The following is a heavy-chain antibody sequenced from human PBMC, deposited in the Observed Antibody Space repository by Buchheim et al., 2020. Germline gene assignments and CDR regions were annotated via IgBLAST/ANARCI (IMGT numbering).Heavy chain of an antibody. V-gene: IGHV3-30*18. CDR1: GFTFSSYG. CDR2: ISYDGSNK. J-gene: IGHJ6*02. CDR3: AKASEDIVVVVAATRRYYYYYYGMDV. D-gene: IGHD2-15*01. Sequence: QVQLVESGGGVVQPGRSLRLSCAASGFTFSSYGMHWVRQAPGKGLEWVAVISYDGSNKYYADSVKGRFTISRDNSKNTLYLQMNSLRAEDTAVYYCAKASEDIVVVVAATRRYYYYYYGMDVWGQGTT.